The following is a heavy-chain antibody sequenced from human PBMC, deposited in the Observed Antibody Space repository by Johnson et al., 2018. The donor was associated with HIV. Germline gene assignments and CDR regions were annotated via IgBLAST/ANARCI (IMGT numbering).Heavy chain of an antibody. J-gene: IGHJ3*02. CDR2: ISGSGEST. D-gene: IGHD1-26*01. CDR3: ARDRKSGIYGVDAFDI. V-gene: IGHV3-23*04. CDR1: GFTFSSYA. Sequence: VQLVESGGGLVQPGGSLRLSCAASGFTFSSYAMSWVRQAPGRGLEWVSIISGSGESTYYADSVKGRFTISRDNAKNSLYLQMNSLRAEDTAVYYCARDRKSGIYGVDAFDIWGQGTMVTVSS.